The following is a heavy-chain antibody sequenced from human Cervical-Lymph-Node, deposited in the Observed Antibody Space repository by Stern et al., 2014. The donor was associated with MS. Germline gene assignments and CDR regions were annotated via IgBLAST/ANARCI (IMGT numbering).Heavy chain of an antibody. CDR2: INLNSGDT. J-gene: IGHJ6*02. V-gene: IGHV1-2*02. Sequence: QVQLVESGAEVKKPGASVKVSCKASGYTFSAYFMHWVRQAPGQGPEWMGWINLNSGDTNYAQSVQGRVTMTRDTSIRTAYMELSRLRSDDTAVYYCARAGTGDYNYYYYGLSVWGQGTTVTVSS. CDR1: GYTFSAYF. D-gene: IGHD4-17*01. CDR3: ARAGTGDYNYYYYGLSV.